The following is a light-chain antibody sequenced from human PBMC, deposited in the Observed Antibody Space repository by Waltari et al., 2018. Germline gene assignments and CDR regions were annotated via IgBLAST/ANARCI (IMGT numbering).Light chain of an antibody. CDR1: KIGSKN. Sequence: SYELTQPPSVSVAPGQTARITCDGDKIGSKNVHWYQHKPGQATVLVVYDDGDRPSGITERFSGSNSGNTAALTISRVDAGDEAEYYCQVWDSGSNHYVFGTVTKVTVL. J-gene: IGLJ1*01. CDR2: DDG. V-gene: IGLV3-21*02. CDR3: QVWDSGSNHYV.